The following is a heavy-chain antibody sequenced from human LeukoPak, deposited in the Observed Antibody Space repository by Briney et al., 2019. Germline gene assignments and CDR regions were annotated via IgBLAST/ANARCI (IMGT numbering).Heavy chain of an antibody. Sequence: SETLSLTCTVSGGSISSYYWSWIRQPAGKGLEWIGRIYTSGSTYYNPSLKSRVTISVDTSKNQFSLKLSSVTAADTAVYYCARQPQPYDAFDIWGQGTMVTVSS. CDR1: GGSISSYY. CDR2: IYTSGST. D-gene: IGHD6-13*01. V-gene: IGHV4-4*07. J-gene: IGHJ3*02. CDR3: ARQPQPYDAFDI.